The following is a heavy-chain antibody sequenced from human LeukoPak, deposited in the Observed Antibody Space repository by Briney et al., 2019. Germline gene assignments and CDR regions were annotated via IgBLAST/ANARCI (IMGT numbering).Heavy chain of an antibody. CDR1: GDYFTSYW. Sequence: GASLKSSCKAFGDYFTSYWIGWGRKLQGKGLGRMWIIYLGDSDTRYYTPFQGQVTISADKTTSNPYLQWLSLEASEPPAYYCARLLAAAGTMVYYGMDVWGQGTTVTVSS. CDR2: IYLGDSDT. CDR3: ARLLAAAGTMVYYGMDV. D-gene: IGHD6-13*01. V-gene: IGHV5-51*01. J-gene: IGHJ6*02.